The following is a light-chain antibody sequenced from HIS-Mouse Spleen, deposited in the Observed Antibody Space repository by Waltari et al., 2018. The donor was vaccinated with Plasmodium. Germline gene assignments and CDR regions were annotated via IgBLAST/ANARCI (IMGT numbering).Light chain of an antibody. J-gene: IGLJ3*02. CDR1: ALPKKY. CDR2: EDS. CDR3: YSTDSSGNHRV. V-gene: IGLV3-10*01. Sequence: SYELTQPPSVSVSPGQTARITCSGDALPKKYAYWYQQKSGQAPVLVIYEDSKRPCGIPEVFSGSSSGTMATLTISGAQVEDEADYYCYSTDSSGNHRVFGGGTKLTVL.